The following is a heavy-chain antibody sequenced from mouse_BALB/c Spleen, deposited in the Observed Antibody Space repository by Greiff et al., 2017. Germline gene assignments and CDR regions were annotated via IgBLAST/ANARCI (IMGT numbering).Heavy chain of an antibody. D-gene: IGHD2-14*01. CDR2: ISSGGSYT. J-gene: IGHJ2*01. Sequence: EVKVVESGGDLVKPGGSLKLSCAASGFTFSSYGMSWVRQTPDKRLEWVATISSGGSYTYYPDSVKGRFTISRDNAKNTLYLQMSSLKSEDTAMYYCARSYYRYDYFDYWGQGTTLTVSS. CDR3: ARSYYRYDYFDY. CDR1: GFTFSSYG. V-gene: IGHV5-6*01.